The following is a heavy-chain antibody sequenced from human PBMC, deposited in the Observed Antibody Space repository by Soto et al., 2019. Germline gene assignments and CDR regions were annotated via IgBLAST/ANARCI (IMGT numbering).Heavy chain of an antibody. Sequence: TSETLSLTCTVSGGSISSSSYYWGWIRQPPGKGLEWIGSIYYSGSTYYNPSLKSRVTISVDTSKNQFSLKLSSVTAADTAVYYCARQRGIVVVAAHFDYWGQGTLVTVSS. V-gene: IGHV4-39*01. CDR1: GGSISSSSYY. CDR2: IYYSGST. CDR3: ARQRGIVVVAAHFDY. D-gene: IGHD2-15*01. J-gene: IGHJ4*02.